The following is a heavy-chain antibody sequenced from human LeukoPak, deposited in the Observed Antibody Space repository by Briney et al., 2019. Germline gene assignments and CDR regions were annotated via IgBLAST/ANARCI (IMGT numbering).Heavy chain of an antibody. CDR2: IIPIFGTA. CDR1: GGTFSSYA. CDR3: ATALFGPSGYYPYYFDY. V-gene: IGHV1-69*05. Sequence: SVKVSCKASGGTFSSYAISWVRQAPGQGLEWMGRIIPIFGTANYAQKFQGRVTITTDESTSTAYMELSSLRSEDTAVYYCATALFGPSGYYPYYFDYWGQGTLVTVSS. J-gene: IGHJ4*02. D-gene: IGHD3-22*01.